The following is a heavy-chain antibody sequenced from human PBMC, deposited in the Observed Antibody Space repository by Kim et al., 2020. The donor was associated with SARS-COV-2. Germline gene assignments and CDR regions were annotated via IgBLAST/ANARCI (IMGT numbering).Heavy chain of an antibody. CDR2: T. D-gene: IGHD4-4*01. V-gene: IGHV3-53*01. Sequence: TDYGDSVKARFTISRENSKNTVYLKMESLRAEDTAVYYCAKGASNLDYWGQGTLVTVSS. CDR3: AKGASNLDY. J-gene: IGHJ4*02.